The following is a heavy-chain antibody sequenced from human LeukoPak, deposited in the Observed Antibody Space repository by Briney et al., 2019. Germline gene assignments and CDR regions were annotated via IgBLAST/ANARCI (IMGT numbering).Heavy chain of an antibody. V-gene: IGHV3-48*03. CDR3: ATSFSRVVAATTPGY. J-gene: IGHJ4*02. CDR1: GFTFSSYE. Sequence: GGSLRLSCAASGFTFSSYEMNWVRQAPGKGLEWVSYISSSGSTIYYADSVKGRFTISRDNAKNSLYLQMNSLRAEDTAVYYCATSFSRVVAATTPGYWGQGTLVTVSS. CDR2: ISSSGSTI. D-gene: IGHD2-15*01.